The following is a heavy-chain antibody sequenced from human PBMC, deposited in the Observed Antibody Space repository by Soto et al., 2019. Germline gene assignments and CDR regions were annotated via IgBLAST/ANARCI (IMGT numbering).Heavy chain of an antibody. D-gene: IGHD3-22*01. CDR1: GFTFSSYS. V-gene: IGHV3-21*01. J-gene: IGHJ3*02. Sequence: EVQLVESGGGLVKPGGSLRLSCAASGFTFSSYSMNWVRQAPGKGLEWVSSISSSSSYIYYADSVKGRFTISRDNSKNSLYLQMNSLRAEDTAVYYCARGYYDSSGYYDAFDIWGQGTMVTVSS. CDR2: ISSSSSYI. CDR3: ARGYYDSSGYYDAFDI.